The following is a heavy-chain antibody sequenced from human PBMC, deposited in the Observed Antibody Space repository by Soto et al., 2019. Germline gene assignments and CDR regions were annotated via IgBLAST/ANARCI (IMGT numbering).Heavy chain of an antibody. CDR2: IYWDDDK. CDR1: GFSLSTYHMG. V-gene: IGHV2-5*02. CDR3: AHAGDYDLLTFDH. D-gene: IGHD4-17*01. J-gene: IGHJ4*02. Sequence: QITLKESGPTLVRPAQTLTLTCDFSGFSLSTYHMGVAWIRQPPGMALEWLALIYWDDDKRYSPSLKDRLAISKDTSSNQVVLTITNMDPGDTATYFCAHAGDYDLLTFDHWGPGTLVTVSS.